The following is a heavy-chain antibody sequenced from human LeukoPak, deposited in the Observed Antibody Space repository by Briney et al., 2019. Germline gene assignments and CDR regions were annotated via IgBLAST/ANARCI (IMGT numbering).Heavy chain of an antibody. V-gene: IGHV3-23*01. CDR2: ISGSGGST. D-gene: IGHD3-22*01. J-gene: IGHJ3*02. Sequence: GGSLRLSCAASGSTFSSYAMSWVRQAPGKGLEWVSAISGSGGSTYYADSVNGRFAISRDNSKNTLYLQMNSLRAEDTAVYYCAKAHYYDSNAYYYDLDFGPLFDIWGQGTMVTVSS. CDR3: AKAHYYDSNAYYYDLDFGPLFDI. CDR1: GSTFSSYA.